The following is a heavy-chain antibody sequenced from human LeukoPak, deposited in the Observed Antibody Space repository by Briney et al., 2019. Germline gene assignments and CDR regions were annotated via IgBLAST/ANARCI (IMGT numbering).Heavy chain of an antibody. D-gene: IGHD2/OR15-2a*01. CDR3: STLLYDAFDI. CDR2: ISYDGSNK. CDR1: GFTFSSYA. Sequence: GGSLRLSCAASGFTFSSYAMHWVRQAPGKGLEWVAVISYDGSNKYYADSVKGRFTISRGNSKNTLYLQMNSLRAEDTAVYYCSTLLYDAFDIWGQGTMVTVSS. V-gene: IGHV3-30-3*01. J-gene: IGHJ3*02.